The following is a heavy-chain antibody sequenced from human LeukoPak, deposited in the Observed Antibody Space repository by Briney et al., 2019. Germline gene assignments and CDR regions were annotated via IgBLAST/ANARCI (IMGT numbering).Heavy chain of an antibody. V-gene: IGHV3-74*01. CDR1: GFTFSTYW. J-gene: IGHJ6*02. CDR3: VRDMNSAGMRSYYYYYGMDV. D-gene: IGHD6-19*01. Sequence: GGSLRLSCAASGFTFSTYWMYWVRQAPGKGLVWVSRIKSDGSSTSYADSVKGRFTISRDNAKNTLYLQMNSLRAEDTAVYYCVRDMNSAGMRSYYYYYGMDVWGQGTTVTVS. CDR2: IKSDGSST.